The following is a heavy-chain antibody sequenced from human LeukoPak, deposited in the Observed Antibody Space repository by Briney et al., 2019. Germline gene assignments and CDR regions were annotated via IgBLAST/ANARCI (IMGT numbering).Heavy chain of an antibody. CDR1: GGSISSYY. V-gene: IGHV4-59*01. D-gene: IGHD6-13*01. CDR3: ARLLPPYSSSVVNWFDP. J-gene: IGHJ5*02. Sequence: SETLSLTCTVSGGSISSYYWSWIRQTPEKGLEWIGYISYSGRTDYGPSLKSRVTMSVDTSKNQFSLKMTSVTAADTGVYYCARLLPPYSSSVVNWFDPWGQGTLVTVSS. CDR2: ISYSGRT.